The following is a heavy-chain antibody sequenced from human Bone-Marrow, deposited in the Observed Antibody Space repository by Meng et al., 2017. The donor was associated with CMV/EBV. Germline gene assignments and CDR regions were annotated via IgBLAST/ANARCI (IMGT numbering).Heavy chain of an antibody. V-gene: IGHV3-30*02. CDR2: IRYDENSK. CDR1: GCTFSSYG. CDR3: ARDHPHCTNGVCHTGGFDY. J-gene: IGHJ4*02. Sequence: GESLKTSRAASGCTFSSYGMFWVRQAPGKGLEWGAFIRYDENSKYYADSLKGRFTISRDNSKNTLYLQMISLRAEATAVYYCARDHPHCTNGVCHTGGFDYWGQGTLVTVSS. D-gene: IGHD2-8*01.